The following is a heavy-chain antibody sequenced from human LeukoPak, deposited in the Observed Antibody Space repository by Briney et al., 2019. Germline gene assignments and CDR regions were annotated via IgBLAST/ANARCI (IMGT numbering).Heavy chain of an antibody. CDR3: ARVPSRKLLYPFDY. Sequence: GGSLRLSCAASGFTFSSYWMSWVRQAPGKGLEWVANIKQDGSEKYYVDSVKGRFTISRDNAKNSLYLQMNSLRAEDTAVYYCARVPSRKLLYPFDYWGQGTLVTVSS. D-gene: IGHD2-2*02. CDR1: GFTFSSYW. V-gene: IGHV3-7*01. CDR2: IKQDGSEK. J-gene: IGHJ4*02.